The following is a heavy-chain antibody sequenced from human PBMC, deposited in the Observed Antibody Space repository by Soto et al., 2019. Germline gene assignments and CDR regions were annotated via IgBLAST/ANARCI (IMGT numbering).Heavy chain of an antibody. D-gene: IGHD1-7*01. V-gene: IGHV3-15*07. CDR3: TTRQRYSTGTTGVPIDY. CDR2: IKSKTDGGTT. J-gene: IGHJ4*02. CDR1: GFTFSNAW. Sequence: GGSLRLSCAASGFTFSNAWMNWVRQAPGKGLEWVGRIKSKTDGGTTDYAAPVKGRFTISRDDSKNTLYLQMNSLKTEDTAVYYCTTRQRYSTGTTGVPIDYWGQGTLVTVSS.